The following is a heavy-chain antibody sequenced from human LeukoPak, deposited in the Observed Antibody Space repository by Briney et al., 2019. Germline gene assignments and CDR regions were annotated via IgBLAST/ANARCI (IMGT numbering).Heavy chain of an antibody. Sequence: PGGSLRLSCAASGFTFSSYAMSWVRQAPGKGQEWVSAISGSGGSTYYADSVKGQFTISRDNSKNTLYLQMNSLRAEDTAVYYCAKDLTSQFDYWGQGTLVTVSS. V-gene: IGHV3-23*01. CDR3: AKDLTSQFDY. CDR1: GFTFSSYA. CDR2: ISGSGGST. D-gene: IGHD4/OR15-4a*01. J-gene: IGHJ4*02.